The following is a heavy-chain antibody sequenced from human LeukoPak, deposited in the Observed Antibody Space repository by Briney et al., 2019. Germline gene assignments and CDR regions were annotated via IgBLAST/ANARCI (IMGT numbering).Heavy chain of an antibody. D-gene: IGHD3-3*01. J-gene: IGHJ5*02. V-gene: IGHV1-69*01. CDR2: IIPIFGTA. CDR3: ARDEPPHYDFWSGYHGNWFDP. CDR1: GGTFSSYA. Sequence: GSSVKVSCEASGGTFSSYAISWVRQVPGQGLEWMGGIIPIFGTANYAQKFQGRVTITADESTSTAYMELSSLRSEDTAVYYCARDEPPHYDFWSGYHGNWFDPWGQGTLVTVSS.